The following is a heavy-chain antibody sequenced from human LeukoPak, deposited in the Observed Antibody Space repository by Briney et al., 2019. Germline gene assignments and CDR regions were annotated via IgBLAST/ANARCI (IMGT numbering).Heavy chain of an antibody. D-gene: IGHD2-2*01. Sequence: GGSLRLSCAASGFTVSSNYMSWVRQAPGKGLEWVSVIYSGGSTYYADSVKGRFTISRDNSKNTLYLQMNSLRAEDTAVYYCARLVPAADDAFDIWGQGTMVTVSS. CDR1: GFTVSSNY. J-gene: IGHJ3*02. CDR3: ARLVPAADDAFDI. CDR2: IYSGGST. V-gene: IGHV3-66*01.